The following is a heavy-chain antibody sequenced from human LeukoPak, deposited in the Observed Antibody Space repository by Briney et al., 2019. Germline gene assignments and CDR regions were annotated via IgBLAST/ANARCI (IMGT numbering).Heavy chain of an antibody. V-gene: IGHV4-59*08. D-gene: IGHD3-10*01. J-gene: IGHJ4*02. CDR1: GGSISSYY. Sequence: KASETLSLTCTVSGGSISSYYWSWIRQPPGKGLEWIGYIYYSGSTNYNPSLKSRVTISVDTSKNQFSLKLSSVTAADTAVYYCARQSSGSYPPRYWGQGTLVTVSS. CDR2: IYYSGST. CDR3: ARQSSGSYPPRY.